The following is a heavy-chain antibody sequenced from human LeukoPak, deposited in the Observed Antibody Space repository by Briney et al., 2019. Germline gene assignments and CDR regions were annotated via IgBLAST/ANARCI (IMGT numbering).Heavy chain of an antibody. Sequence: ASVNVSCKASDYTVTRYGISWVRQAPGQGLEWMGWISAYNGNTNYAQKLQGRVTMTTDTSTSTAYMELRSLRSDDTAVYYCARAGAVVAATKYFQHWGQGTLVTVSS. J-gene: IGHJ1*01. CDR2: ISAYNGNT. V-gene: IGHV1-18*01. CDR1: DYTVTRYG. D-gene: IGHD2-15*01. CDR3: ARAGAVVAATKYFQH.